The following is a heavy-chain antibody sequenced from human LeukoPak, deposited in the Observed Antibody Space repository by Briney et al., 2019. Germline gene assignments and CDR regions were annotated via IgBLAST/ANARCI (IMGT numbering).Heavy chain of an antibody. CDR2: IYYSGST. D-gene: IGHD3-9*01. J-gene: IGHJ4*02. CDR3: ASSLRYFDWLLYFDN. V-gene: IGHV4-59*01. CDR1: GGSISSYY. Sequence: TSSETLSLTCTVSGGSISSYYWSWIRQPPGKGLEWIGYIYYSGSTNYNPSLKSRVTISVDTSKNQFSLKLSSVTAADTAVYYCASSLRYFDWLLYFDNWGQGILVTVSS.